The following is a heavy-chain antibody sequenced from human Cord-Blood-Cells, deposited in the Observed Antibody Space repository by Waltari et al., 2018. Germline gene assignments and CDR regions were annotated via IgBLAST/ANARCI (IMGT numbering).Heavy chain of an antibody. J-gene: IGHJ4*02. CDR3: ARGLSGSYYFDY. CDR1: GFTFSSYE. CDR2: ISSSGSTI. V-gene: IGHV3-48*03. D-gene: IGHD1-26*01. Sequence: EVQLVESGGGLVQPGGSLRLSCAASGFTFSSYEMNWVRQAPGKGLEWVSYISSSGSTIYYAEPVKGRFTISRDNAKNSLYLQMNSLRAEDTAVYYCARGLSGSYYFDYWGQGTLVTVSS.